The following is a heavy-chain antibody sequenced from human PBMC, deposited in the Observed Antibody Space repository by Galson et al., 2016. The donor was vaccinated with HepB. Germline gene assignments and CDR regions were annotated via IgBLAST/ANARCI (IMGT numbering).Heavy chain of an antibody. V-gene: IGHV6-1*01. CDR3: AKAAAALSSGWRTLAPRGYYYNMDV. D-gene: IGHD6-19*01. Sequence: CAISGDSVSSRSAAWNWIRQSPSRGLEWLGRTYYRSKWYNDYAESVKSRITINPDTSRNQLSLQLNSVTPEDTAVYYCAKAAAALSSGWRTLAPRGYYYNMDVWSQGTTVTVSS. J-gene: IGHJ6*02. CDR1: GDSVSSRSAA. CDR2: TYYRSKWYN.